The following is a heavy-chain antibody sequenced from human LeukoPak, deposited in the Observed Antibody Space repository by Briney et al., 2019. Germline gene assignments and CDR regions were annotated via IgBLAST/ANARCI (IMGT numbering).Heavy chain of an antibody. Sequence: GGSLRLSCAASGFTFSNAWMNWVRQAPGKGLEWVGRIKSKTNGGTTDYAAPVKGRFIISRDDSENTLYLQMKSLKTDDTAVYYCTTDRKYYHDSGGSSYFDYWGQGTLVTVSS. CDR1: GFTFSNAW. CDR2: IKSKTNGGTT. J-gene: IGHJ4*02. D-gene: IGHD3-22*01. CDR3: TTDRKYYHDSGGSSYFDY. V-gene: IGHV3-15*07.